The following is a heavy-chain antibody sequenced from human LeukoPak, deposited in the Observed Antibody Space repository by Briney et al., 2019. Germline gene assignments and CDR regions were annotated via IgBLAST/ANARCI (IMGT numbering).Heavy chain of an antibody. J-gene: IGHJ4*02. D-gene: IGHD5-18*01. Sequence: SETLCLTCTVSGGSISSGDYYWSWIRQPPGKGLEWIGYIYYSGSTYYNPSLKSRVTISVDTSKNQFSLKLSSVTAADTAVYYCARAIVDTATNFDYWGQGTLVTVSS. CDR3: ARAIVDTATNFDY. CDR1: GGSISSGDYY. CDR2: IYYSGST. V-gene: IGHV4-30-4*01.